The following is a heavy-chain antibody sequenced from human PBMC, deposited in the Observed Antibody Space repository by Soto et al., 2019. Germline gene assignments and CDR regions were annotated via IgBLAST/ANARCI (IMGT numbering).Heavy chain of an antibody. CDR3: GRGGRGGAAADV. CDR2: VNSDGSST. Sequence: EVQLVESGGGLVQPGGSLRLSCAASGYIFSNYCLHWVRQAPGKGLVWVSRVNSDGSSTTYAHSVKGRFTISRDNAKNTLYLQMNRPRVEARAVYYCGRGGRGGAAADVWGQGTTVTVSS. D-gene: IGHD6-13*01. J-gene: IGHJ6*02. CDR1: GYIFSNYC. V-gene: IGHV3-74*01.